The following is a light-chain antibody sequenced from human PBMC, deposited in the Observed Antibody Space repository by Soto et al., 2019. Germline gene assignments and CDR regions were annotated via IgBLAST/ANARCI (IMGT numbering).Light chain of an antibody. J-gene: IGLJ1*01. V-gene: IGLV1-44*01. CDR3: AAWDDNLNALV. CDR2: SNN. Sequence: QSVLTQPPSASGTPGQRVTISCSGSSSNIGSNTVSWYQQLPGTAPKLLIYSNNQRPSGVPDRFSGSKSGTSASLAISGLQSEDEADYYCAAWDDNLNALVFGTGTKVTVL. CDR1: SSNIGSNT.